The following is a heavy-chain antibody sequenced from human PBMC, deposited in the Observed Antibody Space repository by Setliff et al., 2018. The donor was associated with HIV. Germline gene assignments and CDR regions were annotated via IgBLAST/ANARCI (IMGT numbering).Heavy chain of an antibody. Sequence: SETLSLTCAVYGGPFSGYHWNWIRQFPGKGLEWIGEVNHTGHTQYNPSLKSRVTMSEETSKNQFSLKLKSVTAADTAIYFCARGKVGLVGPAEFDYWGPGTLVTVSS. D-gene: IGHD1-26*01. CDR1: GGPFSGYH. V-gene: IGHV4-34*01. CDR3: ARGKVGLVGPAEFDY. J-gene: IGHJ4*02. CDR2: VNHTGHT.